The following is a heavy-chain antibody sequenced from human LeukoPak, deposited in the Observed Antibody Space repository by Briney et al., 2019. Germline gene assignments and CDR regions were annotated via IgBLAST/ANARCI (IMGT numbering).Heavy chain of an antibody. Sequence: ASETLSLTCTVSGGSISSYYWSWIRQPPGKGLEGSGYIYYSGSTNYNPSLKSRVTISVDTSKNQFSLKLSSVTAADTAVYYCARRTGDYVNYYYGMDVWGQGTTVTVSS. CDR2: IYYSGST. CDR3: ARRTGDYVNYYYGMDV. CDR1: GGSISSYY. V-gene: IGHV4-59*08. D-gene: IGHD4-17*01. J-gene: IGHJ6*02.